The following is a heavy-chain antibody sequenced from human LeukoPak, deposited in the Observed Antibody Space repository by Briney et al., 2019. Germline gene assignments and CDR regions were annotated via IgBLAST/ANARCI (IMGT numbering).Heavy chain of an antibody. J-gene: IGHJ6*02. CDR3: ARGKSKRLDV. V-gene: IGHV6-1*01. D-gene: IGHD5/OR15-5a*01. Sequence: SQTLSLTCAISGNSVSNNSGTWDWLGPCPSRGLEWLGRTYYGYKWYSDYAVSVKSRITINPDTSKNLFSLQLNSVTPEDPAVYYCARGKSKRLDVWGQGTTVTVSS. CDR1: GNSVSNNSGT. CDR2: TYYGYKWYS.